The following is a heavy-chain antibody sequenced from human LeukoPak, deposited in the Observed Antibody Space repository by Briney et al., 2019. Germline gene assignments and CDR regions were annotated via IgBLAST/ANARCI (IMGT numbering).Heavy chain of an antibody. CDR1: GGSFSGYY. V-gene: IGHV4-34*01. CDR2: INHSGST. J-gene: IGHJ4*02. Sequence: SETLSLTCAVYGGSFSGYYWSWIRQPPGKGLEWIGEINHSGSTNYNPSLKSRVTISVDTSKNQFSLKLSSVTAADTAVYYCANYCSGGSCYDGDYWGQGTLVTVSS. CDR3: ANYCSGGSCYDGDY. D-gene: IGHD2-15*01.